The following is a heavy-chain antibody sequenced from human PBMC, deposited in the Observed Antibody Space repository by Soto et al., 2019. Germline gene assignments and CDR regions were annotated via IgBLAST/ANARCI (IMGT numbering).Heavy chain of an antibody. D-gene: IGHD3-22*01. CDR2: IYSSGSS. V-gene: IGHV4-61*01. CDR1: GGSVSKGYYY. J-gene: IGHJ1*01. CDR3: ARTFESSGYYLFQH. Sequence: SLTCTVSGGSVSKGYYYWSWIRQTPGKGLEWIGYIYSSGSSNYNPSLKSRVTISLDTSKNQFSLKLTSVTAADTAVYYCARTFESSGYYLFQHCGQGTLVTVSS.